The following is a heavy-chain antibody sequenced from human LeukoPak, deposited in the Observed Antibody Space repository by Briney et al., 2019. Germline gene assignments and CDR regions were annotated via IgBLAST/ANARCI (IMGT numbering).Heavy chain of an antibody. CDR1: GYSISSGYY. V-gene: IGHV4-38-2*02. D-gene: IGHD5-18*01. CDR2: IYHSGST. Sequence: KPSETLSLACTVSGYSISSGYYWGWIRQPPGKGLEWIGSIYHSGSTYYNPSLKSRATISVDTSKNQFSLKLRSVTAADTAVYYCARGGRYSLNYYYYMDVWGKGTTVTVPS. J-gene: IGHJ6*03. CDR3: ARGGRYSLNYYYYMDV.